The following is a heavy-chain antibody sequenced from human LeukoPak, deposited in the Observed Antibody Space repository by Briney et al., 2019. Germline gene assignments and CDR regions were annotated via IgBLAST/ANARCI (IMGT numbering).Heavy chain of an antibody. CDR3: ARESRWNYGRSLPEAT. Sequence: PSETLSLTCAVSGGSISSYYWSWIRQPPGKGLEWIGYIYYSGSTNYNPSLKSRVTISVDTSKNQFSLKLSSVTAADTAVYYCARESRWNYGRSLPEATWGQGTLVTVSS. D-gene: IGHD1-7*01. V-gene: IGHV4-59*01. J-gene: IGHJ5*02. CDR1: GGSISSYY. CDR2: IYYSGST.